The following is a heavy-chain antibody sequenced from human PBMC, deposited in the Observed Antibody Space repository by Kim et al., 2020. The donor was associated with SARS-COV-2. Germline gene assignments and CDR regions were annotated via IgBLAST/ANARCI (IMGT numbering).Heavy chain of an antibody. J-gene: IGHJ4*02. Sequence: GGSLRLSCSVSGFTFSYYAMHWVRQAPGKGLEYVSAISSDGGTTYYADSLKDRFTISRDNSKNTMYLQMSSLRLEDTDVYYCVRGTGDWGQGNLVTVSS. CDR1: GFTFSYYA. CDR3: VRGTGD. D-gene: IGHD3-16*01. V-gene: IGHV3-64*03. CDR2: ISSDGGTT.